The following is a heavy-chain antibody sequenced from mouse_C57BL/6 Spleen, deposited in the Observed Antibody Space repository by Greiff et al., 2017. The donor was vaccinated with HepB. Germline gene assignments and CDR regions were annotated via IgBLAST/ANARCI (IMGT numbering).Heavy chain of an antibody. D-gene: IGHD2-1*01. Sequence: EVKVVESEGGLVQPGSSMKLSCTASGFTFSDYYMAWVRQVPEKGLEWVANINYDGSSTYYLDSLKSRFIISRDNAKNILYLQMSSLKSEDTATYYCARYGKGPYYYAMDYWGQGTSVTVSS. CDR2: INYDGSST. CDR1: GFTFSDYY. CDR3: ARYGKGPYYYAMDY. V-gene: IGHV5-16*01. J-gene: IGHJ4*01.